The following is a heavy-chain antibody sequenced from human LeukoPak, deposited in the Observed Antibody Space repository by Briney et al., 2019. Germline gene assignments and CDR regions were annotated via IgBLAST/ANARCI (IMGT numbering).Heavy chain of an antibody. CDR3: ARGGGEVPAAPLEFDYYYYYGMDV. CDR1: GFTTHYW. CDR2: IDREGRLQ. Sequence: GGSLRLSCTASGFTTHYWLNWVRQSPGKGLEWVASIDREGRLQPYVDSVEGRFTISRDNAKNTLYLQLNSLRAEDTAVYYCARGGGEVPAAPLEFDYYYYYGMDVWGQGTTVTVSS. J-gene: IGHJ6*02. V-gene: IGHV3-7*01. D-gene: IGHD2-2*01.